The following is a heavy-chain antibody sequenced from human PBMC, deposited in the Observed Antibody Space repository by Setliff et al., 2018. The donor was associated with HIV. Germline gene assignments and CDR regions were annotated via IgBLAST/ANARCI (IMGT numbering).Heavy chain of an antibody. Sequence: ASVKVSCKASGYSFINYGISWVRQAPGQGLEWMGWISAYNGNTDHAPRLLGRVTMTTDTSTSTAYMELRRLSSDDTAVYYCARARLQGIVTAVGPRDNCLDPWGQGTRVTVSS. CDR2: ISAYNGNT. CDR1: GYSFINYG. V-gene: IGHV1-18*01. J-gene: IGHJ5*02. CDR3: ARARLQGIVTAVGPRDNCLDP. D-gene: IGHD1-26*01.